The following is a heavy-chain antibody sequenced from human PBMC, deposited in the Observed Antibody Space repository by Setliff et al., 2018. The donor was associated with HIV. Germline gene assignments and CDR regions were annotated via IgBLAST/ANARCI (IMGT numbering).Heavy chain of an antibody. CDR2: IYSTGST. Sequence: PSETLSLTCTFSGDSISSGNYYWSWIRQPAGKGLEWIGRIYSTGSTNYNPSLKSRVTISSDTSTNLFSLKLTTVTAADAAVYYCTRDTGYILSGYRPHWYFDLWGRGTLVTVSS. CDR1: GDSISSGNYY. J-gene: IGHJ2*01. D-gene: IGHD3-9*01. CDR3: TRDTGYILSGYRPHWYFDL. V-gene: IGHV4-61*02.